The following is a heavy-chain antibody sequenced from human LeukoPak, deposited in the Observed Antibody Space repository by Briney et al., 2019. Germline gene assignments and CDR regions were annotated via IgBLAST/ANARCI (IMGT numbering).Heavy chain of an antibody. J-gene: IGHJ4*02. Sequence: GASVKVSCQASGGTFSSYAISWVRQAPGQGLEWMGGIIPIFGTANYAQKFQGRVTITADESTSTAYMELSSLRSEDTAVYYCARRGGSGSERALDYWGQGTLVTVSS. D-gene: IGHD3-10*01. V-gene: IGHV1-69*13. CDR3: ARRGGSGSERALDY. CDR2: IIPIFGTA. CDR1: GGTFSSYA.